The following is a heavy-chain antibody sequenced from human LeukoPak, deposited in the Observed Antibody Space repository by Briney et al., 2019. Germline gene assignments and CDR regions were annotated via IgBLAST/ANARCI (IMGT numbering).Heavy chain of an antibody. V-gene: IGHV1-8*01. CDR1: GYTFTSYD. D-gene: IGHD6-6*01. Sequence: EASVKVSCKASGYTFTSYDINWVRQATGQGLEWIGWMNPNSGNTGYAQKFQGRVTMTRNTSISTAYMELSSLRSEDTAVYYCARSSSSSPYYYYYYMDVWGKGTTVTVSS. CDR3: ARSSSSSPYYYYYYMDV. CDR2: MNPNSGNT. J-gene: IGHJ6*03.